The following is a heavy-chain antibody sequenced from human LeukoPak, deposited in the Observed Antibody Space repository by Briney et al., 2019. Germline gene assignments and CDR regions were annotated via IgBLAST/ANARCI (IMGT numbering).Heavy chain of an antibody. CDR3: ARDLEFHTSGGFDY. CDR2: IYGGGST. CDR1: GFTVSSNY. J-gene: IGHJ4*02. D-gene: IGHD2-15*01. Sequence: PGGSLRLSCAASGFTVSSNYMSWVRQAPGKGLEWVSIIYGGGSTYYADSVKGRFTISRDNSKNTLYLQMNSLRAEDTALYYCARDLEFHTSGGFDYWGQGTLVTVSS. V-gene: IGHV3-66*02.